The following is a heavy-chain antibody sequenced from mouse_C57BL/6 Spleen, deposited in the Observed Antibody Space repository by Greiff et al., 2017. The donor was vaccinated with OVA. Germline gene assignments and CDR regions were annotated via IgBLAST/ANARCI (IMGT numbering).Heavy chain of an antibody. CDR1: GFNIKNTY. CDR2: IDPANGNT. V-gene: IGHV14-3*01. J-gene: IGHJ2*01. Sequence: VQLQQSVAELVRPGASVKLSCTASGFNIKNTYMHWVKQRPEQGLEWIGRIDPANGNTKYAPKFQGKATITAATSSNTAYLQLSSLTSEDTAIYYCARWYYGSSYPYYFDHWGQGTTLTVSS. CDR3: ARWYYGSSYPYYFDH. D-gene: IGHD1-1*01.